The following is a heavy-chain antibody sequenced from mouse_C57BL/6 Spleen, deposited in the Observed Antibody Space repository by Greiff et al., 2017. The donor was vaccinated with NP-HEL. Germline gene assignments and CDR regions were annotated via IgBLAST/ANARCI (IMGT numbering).Heavy chain of an antibody. V-gene: IGHV5-6*01. CDR3: ARQDYYGSGAY. CDR1: GFTFSSYG. D-gene: IGHD1-1*01. J-gene: IGHJ3*01. Sequence: EVKLMESGGDLVKPGGSLKLSCAASGFTFSSYGMSWVRQTPDKRLEWVATISSGGSYTYYPDSVKGRFTISRDNAKNTLYLQMSSLKSEDTAMYYCARQDYYGSGAYWGQGTLVTVSA. CDR2: ISSGGSYT.